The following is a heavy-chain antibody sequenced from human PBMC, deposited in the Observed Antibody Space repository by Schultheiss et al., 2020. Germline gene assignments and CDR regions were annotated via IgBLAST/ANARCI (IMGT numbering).Heavy chain of an antibody. CDR1: GYTFTGYY. CDR3: ARGSWLGSNWFDP. D-gene: IGHD6-13*01. V-gene: IGHV1-2*02. Sequence: ASVKVSCKASGYTFTGYYMHWVRQAPGQGLEWMGWINPNSGGTNYAQKFQGRVTMTRDTSISTAYMELSRLRSDDTAVYYCARGSWLGSNWFDPWGQGTLVTVSS. J-gene: IGHJ5*02. CDR2: INPNSGGT.